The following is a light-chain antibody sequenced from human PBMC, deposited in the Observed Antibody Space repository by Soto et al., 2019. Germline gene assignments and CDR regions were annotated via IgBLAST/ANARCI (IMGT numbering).Light chain of an antibody. J-gene: IGKJ4*01. CDR2: AAS. CDR3: QQLNSYPFT. Sequence: DMQLTQSPSFLSASVGDRVTITCRASQGISSYLAWYQQKPWKAPKLLIYAASTLQSGVPSRFSGSGSGTEFTLTISSLQPEDFATYYCQQLNSYPFTFGGGTKVEIK. V-gene: IGKV1-9*01. CDR1: QGISSY.